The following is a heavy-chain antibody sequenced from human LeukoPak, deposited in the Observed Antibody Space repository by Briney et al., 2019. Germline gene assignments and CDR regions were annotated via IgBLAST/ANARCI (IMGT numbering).Heavy chain of an antibody. Sequence: SETLSLTCSVSGGSISSYYWSWIRQPAGKGLEWIGRIYSSGSTNYNPSLKTRVTMSLDTSKNQFSLNLTTVTAADTAVYYCARTSARGAQFDYRGQGTLVTVSS. J-gene: IGHJ4*02. CDR3: ARTSARGAQFDY. CDR2: IYSSGST. V-gene: IGHV4-4*07. D-gene: IGHD3-10*01. CDR1: GGSISSYY.